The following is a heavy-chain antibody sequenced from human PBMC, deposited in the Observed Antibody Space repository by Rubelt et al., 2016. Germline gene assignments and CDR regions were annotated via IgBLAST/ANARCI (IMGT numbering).Heavy chain of an antibody. J-gene: IGHJ4*02. CDR1: GFTFSCCA. D-gene: IGHD3/OR15-3a*01. CDR2: ITLSGDSP. V-gene: IGHV3-23*04. CDR3: ARDRDWSIRYFED. Sequence: EVQLVESGGGLVQPGRSLRLSCAASGFTFSCCAMAWVRQAPGKGLEWVSTITLSGDSPYYADSVQGRFTISRENSRDTLYPQRDSLGADDTALYYCARDRDWSIRYFEDWGQGTLVTVSS.